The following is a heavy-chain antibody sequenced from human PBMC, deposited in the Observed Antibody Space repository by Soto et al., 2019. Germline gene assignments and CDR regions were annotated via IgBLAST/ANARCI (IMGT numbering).Heavy chain of an antibody. CDR1: GLTFSDYY. CDR3: ARDTAFVASGFLDP. Sequence: GGSLRLSCVASGLTFSDYYMTWIRQAPGKGLEWVSHISDRGTSIYYADSVKGRFTISRDNANKSLYLHMNSLRVEDTAVYYCARDTAFVASGFLDPWGQGTLGTVSS. J-gene: IGHJ5*02. D-gene: IGHD3-22*01. V-gene: IGHV3-11*01. CDR2: ISDRGTSI.